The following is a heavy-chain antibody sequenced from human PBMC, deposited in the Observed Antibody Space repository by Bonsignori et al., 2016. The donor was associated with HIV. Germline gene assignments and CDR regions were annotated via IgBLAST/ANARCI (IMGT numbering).Heavy chain of an antibody. CDR2: IYHSGIT. J-gene: IGHJ3*02. Sequence: WIRQPPGKGLEWIGNIYHSGITHYNPSLDSRVTLSVDTSKNQFSLRLSSVTAADTAVYFCARRRAGVDPHPHDAFDIWGQGSMVTVSS. D-gene: IGHD3-3*01. V-gene: IGHV4-38-2*01. CDR3: ARRRAGVDPHPHDAFDI.